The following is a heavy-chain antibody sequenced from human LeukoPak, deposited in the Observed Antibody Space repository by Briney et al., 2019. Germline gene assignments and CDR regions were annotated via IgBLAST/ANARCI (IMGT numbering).Heavy chain of an antibody. CDR2: IYYSGST. Sequence: SETLSLTWTVSGGSISSYYWSWIRQPPGKGLEWIGYIYYSGSTNYNPSLKSRVTISVDTSKNQFSLKLSSVTAADTAVYYCARYCSSTSQYYFDYWGQGTLVTVSS. CDR3: ARYCSSTSQYYFDY. CDR1: GGSISSYY. D-gene: IGHD2-2*01. J-gene: IGHJ4*02. V-gene: IGHV4-59*01.